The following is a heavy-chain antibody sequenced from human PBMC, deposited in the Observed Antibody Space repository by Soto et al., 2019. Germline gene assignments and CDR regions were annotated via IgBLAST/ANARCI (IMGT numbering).Heavy chain of an antibody. J-gene: IGHJ5*02. CDR2: ISAYNGNT. Sequence: ASVKVSCKASGYTFTSYGISWVRQAPGQGLEWMGWISAYNGNTNYAQKLQGRVTMTTDTSTSTAYMELRSLRSDDTAVYYCARSPGSTSWEVWFDPWGQGTLVTVSS. D-gene: IGHD2-2*01. CDR1: GYTFTSYG. V-gene: IGHV1-18*01. CDR3: ARSPGSTSWEVWFDP.